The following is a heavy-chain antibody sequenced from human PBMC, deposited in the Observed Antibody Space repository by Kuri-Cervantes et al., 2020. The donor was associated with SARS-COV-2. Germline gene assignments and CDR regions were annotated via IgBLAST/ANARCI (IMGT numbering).Heavy chain of an antibody. CDR1: GFTFSSYA. CDR3: ARGDIGNWGIDY. J-gene: IGHJ4*02. D-gene: IGHD3-16*01. CDR2: ISYDGSNK. V-gene: IGHV3-30*04. Sequence: GVSLRLSCAASGFTFSSYAMHWVRQAPGKWLEWVAVISYDGSNKYYADSVKGRFTISRDNSKNTLYLQMNSLRAEDTAVYYCARGDIGNWGIDYWGQGTLVTVSS.